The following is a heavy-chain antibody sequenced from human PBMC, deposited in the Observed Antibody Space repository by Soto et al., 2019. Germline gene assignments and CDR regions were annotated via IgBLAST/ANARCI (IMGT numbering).Heavy chain of an antibody. CDR2: IYYSGST. D-gene: IGHD6-13*01. V-gene: IGHV4-61*01. CDR1: GGSVSSGSYY. Sequence: SETLSLTCTVSGGSVSSGSYYWSWIRQPPGKGLEWIGYIYYSGSTNYNPSLKSRVTISVDTSKNQFSLKLSSVTAADTAVYYCARDLAAEGFDYWGQGTLVTVSS. J-gene: IGHJ4*02. CDR3: ARDLAAEGFDY.